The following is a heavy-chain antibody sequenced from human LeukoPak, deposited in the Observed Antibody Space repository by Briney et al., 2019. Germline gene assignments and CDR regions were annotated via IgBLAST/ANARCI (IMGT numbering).Heavy chain of an antibody. CDR1: GFTYSSYD. CDR2: IGTAGDT. Sequence: PGGSLGLSCAASGFTYSSYDMHWVRQATGKGLEWVSAIGTAGDTYYPGSVKGRFTISRENAKNSLYLQMNSLRAGDTAVYYCARGSDGIIDYWGQGTLVTVSS. D-gene: IGHD1-14*01. CDR3: ARGSDGIIDY. J-gene: IGHJ4*02. V-gene: IGHV3-13*01.